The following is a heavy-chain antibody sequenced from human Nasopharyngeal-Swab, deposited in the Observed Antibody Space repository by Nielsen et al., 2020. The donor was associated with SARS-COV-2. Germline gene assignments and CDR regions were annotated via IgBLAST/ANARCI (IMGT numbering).Heavy chain of an antibody. Sequence: SETLSLTCTVSGGSISSSSYYWGWIRQPPGKGLEWIGSIYYSGSTYYNPSLKSRVTISVDTSKNQFSLKLSSVTAADTAVYFCARHCDDTIFGVVIIHGWFDPWGQGTLVTVSS. CDR3: ARHCDDTIFGVVIIHGWFDP. D-gene: IGHD3-3*01. CDR1: GGSISSSSYY. CDR2: IYYSGST. V-gene: IGHV4-39*01. J-gene: IGHJ5*02.